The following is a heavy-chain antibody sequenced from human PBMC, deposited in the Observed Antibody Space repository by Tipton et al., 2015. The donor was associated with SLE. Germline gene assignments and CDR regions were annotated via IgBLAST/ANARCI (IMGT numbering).Heavy chain of an antibody. CDR3: ARDGGIFGVVSLGY. Sequence: TLSLTCAVSGGSISSGGYSWSWIRQPPGKGLEWIGYIYHRGSTYYNPSLKSRVTISVDRSKNQFSLKLSSVTAADTAVYYCARDGGIFGVVSLGYWGKGSLVTVSS. CDR1: GGSISSGGYS. J-gene: IGHJ4*02. D-gene: IGHD3-3*01. CDR2: IYHRGST. V-gene: IGHV4-30-2*01.